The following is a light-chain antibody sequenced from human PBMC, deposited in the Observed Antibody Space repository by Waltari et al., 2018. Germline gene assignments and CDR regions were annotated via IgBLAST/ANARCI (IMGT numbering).Light chain of an antibody. V-gene: IGKV3-15*01. CDR1: QSVSSD. CDR3: QQYHSWPPIFT. CDR2: GAS. J-gene: IGKJ3*01. Sequence: EIVMTQSPATLSAPPGETATLSCRASQSVSSDLAWYQQKPGQAPRRLISGASTRATGIPARFSGSGSGTEFTLTISSLHSEDFAIYYCQQYHSWPPIFTFGPGTKVDIK.